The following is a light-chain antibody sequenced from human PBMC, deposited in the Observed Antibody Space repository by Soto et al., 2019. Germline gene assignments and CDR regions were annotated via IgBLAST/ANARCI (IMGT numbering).Light chain of an antibody. CDR1: QSISSY. V-gene: IGKV1-39*01. J-gene: IGKJ2*03. Sequence: DIQMTQSPSSLSASVGDRVTITCRASQSISSYLNWYQQKPGKAPKLLIYAASSLQSGVPSRFSESGSGTDFTLTISSVQPEDFATYDCQQSYSTPYSFGQGTKLEIK. CDR3: QQSYSTPYS. CDR2: AAS.